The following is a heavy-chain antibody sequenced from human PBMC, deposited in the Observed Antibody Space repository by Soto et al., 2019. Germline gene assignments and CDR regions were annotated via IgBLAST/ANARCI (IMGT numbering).Heavy chain of an antibody. CDR1: GFSLSNARMG. CDR3: ARLEGPGIAAAGTIWFDP. CDR2: IFSNDEK. V-gene: IGHV2-26*01. Sequence: SGPTLVNPTETLTLTCTVSGFSLSNARMGVSWIRQPPGKALEWLAHIFSNDEKSCITSLKSRLTISKDTSKSQVVLTMTNMDPVDTATYYCARLEGPGIAAAGTIWFDPWGQGTLVTVSS. J-gene: IGHJ5*02. D-gene: IGHD6-13*01.